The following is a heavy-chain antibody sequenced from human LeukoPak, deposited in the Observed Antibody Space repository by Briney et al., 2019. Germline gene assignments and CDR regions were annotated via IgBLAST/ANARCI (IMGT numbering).Heavy chain of an antibody. CDR2: IYSGGST. CDR3: AREHPGYCSGGSCYSLDY. V-gene: IGHV3-66*01. CDR1: GFTVSSNY. D-gene: IGHD2-15*01. J-gene: IGHJ4*02. Sequence: GGSLRLSCAASGFTVSSNYMSWVRQAPGKGLEWASVIYSGGSTYYADSVKGRFTISRDNSKNTLYLQMNSLRAEDTAVYYCAREHPGYCSGGSCYSLDYWGQGTLVTVSS.